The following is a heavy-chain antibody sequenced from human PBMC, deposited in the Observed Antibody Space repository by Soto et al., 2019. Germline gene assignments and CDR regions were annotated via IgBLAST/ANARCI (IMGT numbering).Heavy chain of an antibody. J-gene: IGHJ4*02. CDR1: GFTFSNYA. D-gene: IGHD3-16*01. Sequence: EVQLWESGGGLVQPGGSLRISCAASGFTFSNYAMSWVRQAPGKGLEWVSSISSSGGSTYFADSVKGRFTISRDNSKNTLYLQMSSLRAEDTAVYYCAKDGGGTYRRDVYWGQGTQVTVSS. CDR2: ISSSGGST. CDR3: AKDGGGTYRRDVY. V-gene: IGHV3-23*01.